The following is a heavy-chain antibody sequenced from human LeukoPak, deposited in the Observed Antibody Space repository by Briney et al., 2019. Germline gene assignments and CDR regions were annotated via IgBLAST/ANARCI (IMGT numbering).Heavy chain of an antibody. D-gene: IGHD6-13*01. V-gene: IGHV1-8*02. Sequence: GASVKVSCKASGYTFTGYYMHWVRQAPGQGLEWMGWMNPNSGNTGYAQKFQGRVTMTRNTSISTAYMELSSLRSEDTAVYYCARGRGRWQLVFNYWGQGTLVTVSS. CDR2: MNPNSGNT. J-gene: IGHJ4*02. CDR3: ARGRGRWQLVFNY. CDR1: GYTFTGYY.